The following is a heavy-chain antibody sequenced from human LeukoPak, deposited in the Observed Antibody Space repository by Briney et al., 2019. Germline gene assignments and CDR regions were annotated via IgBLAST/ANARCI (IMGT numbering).Heavy chain of an antibody. Sequence: GASVKVSCKASGYTFSSYSINWVRQAPGQGLEWMGWISTYNGNTNYAQKLQGRATMTTDTSTSTAYMELRSLRSDDTAVYYCAKDRWRDGSSSFDNWGQGTLVTVSS. CDR3: AKDRWRDGSSSFDN. D-gene: IGHD6-6*01. V-gene: IGHV1-18*01. CDR2: ISTYNGNT. CDR1: GYTFSSYS. J-gene: IGHJ4*02.